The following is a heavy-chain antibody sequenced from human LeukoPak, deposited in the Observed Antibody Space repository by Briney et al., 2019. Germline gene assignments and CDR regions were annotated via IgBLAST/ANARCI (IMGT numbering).Heavy chain of an antibody. V-gene: IGHV4-34*01. CDR2: INHSGST. Sequence: PSETLSLTCAVYGGSFSGYYWSWIRQPPGKGLEWIGEINHSGSTNYNPSLKSRVTISVDTSKNQFSLKLSSVTAADTAVYYCARRPDSNWNSKLPGWFDPWGQGTLVTVSS. J-gene: IGHJ5*02. CDR3: ARRPDSNWNSKLPGWFDP. CDR1: GGSFSGYY. D-gene: IGHD1-7*01.